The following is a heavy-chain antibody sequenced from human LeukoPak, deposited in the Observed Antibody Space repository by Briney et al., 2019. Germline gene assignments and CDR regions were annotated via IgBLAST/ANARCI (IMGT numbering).Heavy chain of an antibody. Sequence: GGSLRLSCAASGFTFSSYGMHWVRQAPGKGLEWVAFIRYDGSNKYYADSVKGRFTISRDNSKNTLYLQMNSLRAEDTAVYYCAKDWERSGSYSYYFDYWGQGTLVTVSS. V-gene: IGHV3-30*02. J-gene: IGHJ4*02. CDR1: GFTFSSYG. CDR3: AKDWERSGSYSYYFDY. CDR2: IRYDGSNK. D-gene: IGHD1-26*01.